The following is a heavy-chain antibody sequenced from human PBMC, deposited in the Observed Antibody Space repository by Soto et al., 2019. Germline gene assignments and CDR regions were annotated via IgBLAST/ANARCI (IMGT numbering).Heavy chain of an antibody. D-gene: IGHD4-17*01. CDR3: ARVSTVTLFLYSFDS. V-gene: IGHV3-30-3*01. CDR2: ISYDGSNK. J-gene: IGHJ4*02. CDR1: GFTFSSYA. Sequence: QVQLVESGGGVVQPGRSLRLSCAASGFTFSSYAMHWVRQAPGKGLEWVAVISYDGSNKYYADSVKGRFTISRDNSKNTLYLKMNSLRAEDTVVYYGARVSTVTLFLYSFDSGGQGTLATFSS.